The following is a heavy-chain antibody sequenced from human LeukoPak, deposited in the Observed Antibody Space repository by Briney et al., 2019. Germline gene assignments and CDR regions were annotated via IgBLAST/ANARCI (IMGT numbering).Heavy chain of an antibody. Sequence: SETLSLTCTVSLGSISSYYWSWIRQSPRKGLECIGYIHYTGITNYNPSLKSRVTISVETSKNQFYLKLKSVTAADTAVYYCARGGYYGSGNAFRFDPWGQGTLVTVSS. D-gene: IGHD3-10*01. CDR1: LGSISSYY. CDR3: ARGGYYGSGNAFRFDP. CDR2: IHYTGIT. V-gene: IGHV4-59*01. J-gene: IGHJ5*02.